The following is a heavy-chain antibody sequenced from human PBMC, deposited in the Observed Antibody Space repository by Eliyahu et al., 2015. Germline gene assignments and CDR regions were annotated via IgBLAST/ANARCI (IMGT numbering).Heavy chain of an antibody. CDR3: ARGAYGDYIFYFHS. CDR1: GFTFSSYS. CDR2: ITSGSTYI. Sequence: EVQLVESGGGLVKPGGSLSLSCVVSGFTFSSYSMNWVRQTPGKGVEWVASITSGSTYISYADSVKGRFTVSRDDAEDSLFLQMDSLRADDTAVYYCARGAYGDYIFYFHSWGQGTLVTVSS. D-gene: IGHD4-17*01. J-gene: IGHJ4*02. V-gene: IGHV3-21*06.